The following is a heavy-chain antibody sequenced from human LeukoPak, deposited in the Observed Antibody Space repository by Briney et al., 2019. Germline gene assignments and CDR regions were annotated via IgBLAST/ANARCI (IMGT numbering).Heavy chain of an antibody. Sequence: GGSLRLSCAASGFTFSSYAMSWVRQAPGKGLEWVSTVSDTDRTYYADSVKGRFTISRDNSENTLYLQMNSLRAEDTAVYYCAKDNVVVPAAIGVAAAGDWGQGTLVTVSS. D-gene: IGHD2-2*01. CDR3: AKDNVVVPAAIGVAAAGD. CDR1: GFTFSSYA. CDR2: VSDTDRT. V-gene: IGHV3-23*01. J-gene: IGHJ4*02.